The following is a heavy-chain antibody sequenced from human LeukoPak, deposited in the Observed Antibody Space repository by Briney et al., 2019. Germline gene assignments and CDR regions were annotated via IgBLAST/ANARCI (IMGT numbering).Heavy chain of an antibody. CDR3: ARAHFVVVPAAIFY. V-gene: IGHV1-2*02. CDR2: INPNSGGT. CDR1: RYTFTGYY. Sequence: GASVKVSCKASRYTFTGYYMHWVRQAPGQGLEWMGWINPNSGGTNYAQKFQGRVTMTRDTSISTAYMELSRLRSDDTAVYYCARAHFVVVPAAIFYWGQGTLVTVSS. D-gene: IGHD2-2*02. J-gene: IGHJ4*02.